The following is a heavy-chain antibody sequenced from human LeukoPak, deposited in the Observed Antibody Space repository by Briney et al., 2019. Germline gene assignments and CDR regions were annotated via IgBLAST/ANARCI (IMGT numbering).Heavy chain of an antibody. CDR3: ASRLGSGMDV. CDR2: IYYSGST. D-gene: IGHD3-3*01. J-gene: IGHJ6*02. CDR1: GGSISSSSYY. V-gene: IGHV4-39*01. Sequence: PSETLSLTCTVSGGSISSSSYYWGWIRQPPGKGLEWIGSIYYSGSTYYNPSLKSRVTISVDTSKNQFTLKLSSVTAADTAVYYCASRLGSGMDVWGQGTTVTVSS.